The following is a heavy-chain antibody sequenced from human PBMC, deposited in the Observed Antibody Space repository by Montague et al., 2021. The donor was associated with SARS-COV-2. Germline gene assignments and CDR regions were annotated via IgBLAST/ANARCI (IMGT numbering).Heavy chain of an antibody. J-gene: IGHJ4*02. D-gene: IGHD3-3*01. V-gene: IGHV4-39*01. CDR1: GGSISTEGYY. CDR2: IYHTGAP. CDR3: TRKTSRGLTIFGVVTASYCFDY. Sequence: SETLSLTCTVSGGSISTEGYYWGWFRQPPGKGLEWLASIYHTGAPNYKPSLKSRVTISVDTSKNQFSLKLSSVTAADTAVFYCTRKTSRGLTIFGVVTASYCFDYWGQGTLVTVSS.